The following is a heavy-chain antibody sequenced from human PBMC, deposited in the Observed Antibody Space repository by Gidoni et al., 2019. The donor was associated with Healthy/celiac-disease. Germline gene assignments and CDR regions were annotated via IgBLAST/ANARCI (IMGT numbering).Heavy chain of an antibody. CDR1: GYIFSNYW. CDR3: ARRVEPNTSRAFDI. J-gene: IGHJ3*02. CDR2: IFPVDSDT. Sequence: EVQLVQSGPEVKQPGESLKISGKGSGYIFSNYWMGWVRQMPGKGLEWMGIIFPVDSDTRYSPSFQGQVTISVDTSISTAYLQWSSLKASDTAMYYCARRVEPNTSRAFDIWGQGTMVTVSS. D-gene: IGHD1-1*01. V-gene: IGHV5-51*01.